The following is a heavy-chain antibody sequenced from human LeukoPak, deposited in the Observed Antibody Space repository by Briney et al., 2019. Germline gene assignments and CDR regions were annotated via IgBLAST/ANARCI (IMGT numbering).Heavy chain of an antibody. CDR3: AREGGIAARPRGLDY. Sequence: GRSLRLSCAASGFTFSGYGMHWVRQAPGKGLEWVAVIWYDGSNKYYADSVKGRFTISRDNSKNTLYLQMNSLRAEDTAVYYCAREGGIAARPRGLDYWGQGTLVTVSS. J-gene: IGHJ4*02. V-gene: IGHV3-33*01. CDR1: GFTFSGYG. D-gene: IGHD6-6*01. CDR2: IWYDGSNK.